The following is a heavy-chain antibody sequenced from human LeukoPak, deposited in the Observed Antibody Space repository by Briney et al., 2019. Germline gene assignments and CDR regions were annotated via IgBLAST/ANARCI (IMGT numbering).Heavy chain of an antibody. CDR3: ARRDCDTIKCRGSNWFDP. V-gene: IGHV3-48*01. CDR2: ISNSGSII. CDR1: GFTFSSYS. Sequence: GGSLRLSCAASGFTFSSYSMNWVRQAPGKGLDWVSYISNSGSIIYYADSVKGRFTISRDNAKNSLYLQMNSLRAEDTAVYYCARRDCDTIKCRGSNWFDPWGQGTLVSVSS. J-gene: IGHJ5*02. D-gene: IGHD3-22*01.